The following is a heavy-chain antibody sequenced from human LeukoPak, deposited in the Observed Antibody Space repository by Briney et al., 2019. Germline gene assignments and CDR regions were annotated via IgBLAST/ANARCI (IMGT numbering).Heavy chain of an antibody. J-gene: IGHJ4*02. V-gene: IGHV4-34*01. CDR2: INHSGST. D-gene: IGHD3-10*01. Sequence: SETLSLTCAVYGGSFSGYYWSWIRQPPGKGLEWIGEINHSGSTNYNPSLKSRVTISVDTSKNQFSLKLSSVTAADTAVYYCARNRGVIDYWGQGTLVTVSS. CDR1: GGSFSGYY. CDR3: ARNRGVIDY.